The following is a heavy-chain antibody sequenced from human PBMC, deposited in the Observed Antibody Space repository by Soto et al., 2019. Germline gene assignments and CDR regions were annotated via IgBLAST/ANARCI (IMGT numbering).Heavy chain of an antibody. CDR3: ARDLGVEMATTGFDY. Sequence: EVQLVESGGGLVKPGGSLRLSCAASGFTFSSYSMNWVRQAPGKGLEWVSSISSSSSYIYYADSVKGRFTISSDNAKNSRYLQMNSLRAEDTAVYYCARDLGVEMATTGFDYWGQGTLVTVSS. CDR1: GFTFSSYS. D-gene: IGHD1-1*01. V-gene: IGHV3-21*01. CDR2: ISSSSSYI. J-gene: IGHJ4*02.